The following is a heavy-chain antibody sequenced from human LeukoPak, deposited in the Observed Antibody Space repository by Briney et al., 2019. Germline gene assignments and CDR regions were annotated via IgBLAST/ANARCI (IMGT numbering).Heavy chain of an antibody. D-gene: IGHD3-10*01. CDR2: ISAYNGNT. Sequence: GASVKVSCKASGYTFTSYGISWVRQAPGQGLEWMGWISAYNGNTNYAQKLQGRVTMTTDTSTSTAYMELRSLRSDDTAVYYCARDYGPLKGLLWSANNWFDPWGQGTLVTVSS. CDR1: GYTFTSYG. V-gene: IGHV1-18*01. CDR3: ARDYGPLKGLLWSANNWFDP. J-gene: IGHJ5*02.